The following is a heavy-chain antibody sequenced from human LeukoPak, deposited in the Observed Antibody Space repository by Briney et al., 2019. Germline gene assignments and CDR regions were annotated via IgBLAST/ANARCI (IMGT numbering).Heavy chain of an antibody. CDR3: ARRGYSYGLYYFDY. D-gene: IGHD5-18*01. CDR2: IYYSGST. Sequence: SETLSLTCTVSGGSISSYYWGWIRQPPGKGLEWIGYIYYSGSTNYNPSLKSRVTISVDTSKSQFSLKLSSVTAADTAVYYCARRGYSYGLYYFDYWGQGTLVTVSS. V-gene: IGHV4-59*01. J-gene: IGHJ4*02. CDR1: GGSISSYY.